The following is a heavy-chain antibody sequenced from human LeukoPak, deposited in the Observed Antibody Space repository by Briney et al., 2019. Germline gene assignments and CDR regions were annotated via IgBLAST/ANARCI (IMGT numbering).Heavy chain of an antibody. CDR3: ARAPVDYYDSSGYYSYFDY. CDR1: GYSFTSYW. Sequence: GESLKISCKGSGYSFTSYWIGWVRQMPGKGMEWMGIIYPGDSDTRYSPSFQGQVTISAANSHITAYLQWSILKASDTGMYYCARAPVDYYDSSGYYSYFDYWGQGTLVTVSS. D-gene: IGHD3-22*01. J-gene: IGHJ4*02. CDR2: IYPGDSDT. V-gene: IGHV5-51*01.